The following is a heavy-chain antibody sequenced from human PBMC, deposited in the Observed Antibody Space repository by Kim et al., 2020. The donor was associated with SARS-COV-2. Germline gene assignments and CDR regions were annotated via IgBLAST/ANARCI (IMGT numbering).Heavy chain of an antibody. V-gene: IGHV3-30*02. D-gene: IGHD4-17*01. J-gene: IGHJ4*02. CDR3: AKAAHLTTVITSPFDY. Sequence: DSVKGRFTISRDNSKNTLYLQMNSLRTEDTAVYYCAKAAHLTTVITSPFDYWGQGTLVTVSS.